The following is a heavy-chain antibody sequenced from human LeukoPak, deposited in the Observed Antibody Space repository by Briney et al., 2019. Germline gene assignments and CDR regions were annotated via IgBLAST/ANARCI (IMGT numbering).Heavy chain of an antibody. J-gene: IGHJ3*02. Sequence: SETLSLTCTGSGGSISSYYWSWIRQPAGKGLEWIGRIYTSGSTNYNPSLKSRVTMSVDTSKNQFSLKLSSVTAADTAVYYCARAPGYYYDSSGGEDAFDIWGQGTMVTVSS. CDR3: ARAPGYYYDSSGGEDAFDI. D-gene: IGHD3-22*01. CDR1: GGSISSYY. CDR2: IYTSGST. V-gene: IGHV4-4*07.